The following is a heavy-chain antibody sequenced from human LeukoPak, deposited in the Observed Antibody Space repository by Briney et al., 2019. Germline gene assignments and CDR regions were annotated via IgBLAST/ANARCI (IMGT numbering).Heavy chain of an antibody. D-gene: IGHD6-19*01. CDR2: ISTVGSTI. CDR3: AKGPSGWYNTHFDY. CDR1: GFTFSSYT. Sequence: GGSLRLSCVASGFTFSSYTMNWVRQAPGKGLDWVSYISTVGSTIHYADSVKGRFTISRDNAKNSLYLQMSNLRAEDTAVYYCAKGPSGWYNTHFDYWGQGTLVTVSS. J-gene: IGHJ4*02. V-gene: IGHV3-48*01.